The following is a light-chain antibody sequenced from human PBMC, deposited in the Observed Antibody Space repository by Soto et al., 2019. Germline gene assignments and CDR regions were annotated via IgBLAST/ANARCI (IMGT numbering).Light chain of an antibody. CDR3: GSWDNSLSGII. V-gene: IGLV1-51*01. CDR2: DNN. CDR1: SFNIGDNY. J-gene: IGLJ2*01. Sequence: VLTQPPSVSAAPGQKVTISCSGGSFNIGDNYVSWYQQLPGTAPKLLIYDNNKRPSGIPDRFSGSKSGTSATLDISGLQTGDEADYYCGSWDNSLSGIIFGGGTKVTVL.